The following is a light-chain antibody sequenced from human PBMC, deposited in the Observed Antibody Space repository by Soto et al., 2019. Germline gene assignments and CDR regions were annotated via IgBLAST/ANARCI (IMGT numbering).Light chain of an antibody. V-gene: IGLV2-8*01. CDR3: SSYAGSNTWV. CDR2: EVS. CDR1: SSDVGGYNS. J-gene: IGLJ3*02. Sequence: QSALTQPPSASGSPGQSVTISCTGTSSDVGGYNSVSWYQQHPGKAPKLMIYEVSKRPSGVPDRFSGSKSGNTASLTVSGLQAADEADYYCSSYAGSNTWVFGGGTKLTVL.